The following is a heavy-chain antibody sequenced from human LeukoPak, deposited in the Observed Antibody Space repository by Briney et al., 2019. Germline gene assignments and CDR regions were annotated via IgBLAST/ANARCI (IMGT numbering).Heavy chain of an antibody. Sequence: GGSLRLSCAASGFTFSSYAMSWVRQAPGKGLEWVSYISSSSSTIYYADSVKGRFTISRDNAKNSLYLQMNSLRAEDTAVYYCARGAFDIWGQGTMVTVSS. CDR1: GFTFSSYA. V-gene: IGHV3-48*04. CDR2: ISSSSSTI. CDR3: ARGAFDI. J-gene: IGHJ3*02.